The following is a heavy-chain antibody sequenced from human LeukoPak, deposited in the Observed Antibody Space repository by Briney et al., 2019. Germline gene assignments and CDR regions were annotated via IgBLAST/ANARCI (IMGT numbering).Heavy chain of an antibody. J-gene: IGHJ4*02. V-gene: IGHV1-18*01. CDR2: ISAYNGNT. CDR1: GYTFTSYG. Sequence: ASVKVSCKASGYTFTSYGISWVRQAPGQGLEWMGWISAYNGNTNYAQKLQGRVTMTTDTSTSTAYMELRSLRSDDTAVYHCARAPDYYDSSGYLFDYWGQGTLVTVSS. CDR3: ARAPDYYDSSGYLFDY. D-gene: IGHD3-22*01.